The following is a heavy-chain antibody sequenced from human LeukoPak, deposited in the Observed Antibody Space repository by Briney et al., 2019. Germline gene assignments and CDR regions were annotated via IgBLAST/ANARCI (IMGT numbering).Heavy chain of an antibody. J-gene: IGHJ4*02. V-gene: IGHV1-46*01. CDR1: GYTLTSYY. CDR2: INPSGGST. CDR3: ARVRQQLVDY. D-gene: IGHD6-13*01. Sequence: ASVKVSCKASGYTLTSYYMHWVRQAPGQGLEWMGVINPSGGSTSYAQNFQGRVTMARDTSTSTVYMELSSLRSEDTAVYYCARVRQQLVDYWGQGTLVTVSS.